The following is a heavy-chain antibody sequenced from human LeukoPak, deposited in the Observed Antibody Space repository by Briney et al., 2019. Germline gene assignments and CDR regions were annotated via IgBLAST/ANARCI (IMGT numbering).Heavy chain of an antibody. V-gene: IGHV3-64*01. J-gene: IGHJ4*02. D-gene: IGHD6-13*01. CDR2: ISSNGGST. CDR3: ARVNSGGIAAAGTFDY. Sequence: VGSLRLSCGASGFTFSSYAMHWVRQAPGKGLEYVSAISSNGGSTYYANSVKGRFTISRDNSKNTLYLQMGSLRAEDMAVYYCARVNSGGIAAAGTFDYWGQGTLVTVSS. CDR1: GFTFSSYA.